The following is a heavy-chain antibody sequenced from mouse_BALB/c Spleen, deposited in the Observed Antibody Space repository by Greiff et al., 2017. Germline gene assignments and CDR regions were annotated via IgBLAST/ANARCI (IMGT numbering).Heavy chain of an antibody. J-gene: IGHJ1*01. D-gene: IGHD2-14*01. CDR1: GYTFTSYV. Sequence: EVQRVESGPELVKPGASVKMSCKASGYTFTSYVMHWVKQKPGQGLEWIGYINPYNDGTKYNEKFKGKATLTSDKSSSTAYMELSSLTSEDSAVYYCAREGYGRDFDVWGAGTTVTVSS. CDR3: AREGYGRDFDV. CDR2: INPYNDGT. V-gene: IGHV1-14*01.